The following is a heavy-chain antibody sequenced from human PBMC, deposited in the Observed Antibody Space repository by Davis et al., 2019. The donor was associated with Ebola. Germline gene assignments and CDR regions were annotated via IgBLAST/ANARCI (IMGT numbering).Heavy chain of an antibody. J-gene: IGHJ5*02. Sequence: SETLSLTCAVYGGSFRGYYWSWIRQPPGRGLEWIGEINHRGSTNYNPSLKSRVTISVDTSKNQFSLELTSVTAADTAVYYCARAPDYGDLLGAWFDPWGQGILVTVSS. CDR1: GGSFRGYY. CDR3: ARAPDYGDLLGAWFDP. CDR2: INHRGST. V-gene: IGHV4-34*01. D-gene: IGHD4-17*01.